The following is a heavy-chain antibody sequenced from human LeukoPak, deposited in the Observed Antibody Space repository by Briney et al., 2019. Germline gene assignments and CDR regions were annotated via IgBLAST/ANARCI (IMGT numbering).Heavy chain of an antibody. CDR3: ASSGWYILGYY. Sequence: SETLSLTCAVYGGSFSGYYWSWIRQPPGKGLEWIGNIYYSGSTYYNPSLKSRVTISVDTSKNQFSLKLSSVTAADTAVYYCASSGWYILGYYWGQGTLVTVSS. V-gene: IGHV4-34*01. CDR1: GGSFSGYY. CDR2: IYYSGST. D-gene: IGHD6-19*01. J-gene: IGHJ4*02.